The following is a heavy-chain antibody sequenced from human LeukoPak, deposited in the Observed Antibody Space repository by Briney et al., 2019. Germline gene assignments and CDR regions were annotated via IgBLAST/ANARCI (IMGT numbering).Heavy chain of an antibody. Sequence: TGGSLRLSCAASGFTFSSYAMHWVRQAPGKGLEWVAVISYDGSNKYYADSVKGRFTISRDNYKNTLYLQMNSLRVEDTAVYYCAKFWYDFWSGYYTGMEDYWGQGTLVTVSS. D-gene: IGHD3-3*01. CDR1: GFTFSSYA. CDR3: AKFWYDFWSGYYTGMEDY. CDR2: ISYDGSNK. V-gene: IGHV3-30-3*02. J-gene: IGHJ4*02.